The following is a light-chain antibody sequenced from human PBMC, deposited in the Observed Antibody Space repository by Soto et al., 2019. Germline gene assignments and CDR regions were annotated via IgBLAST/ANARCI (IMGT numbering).Light chain of an antibody. Sequence: QSVLTQPASVSGSPGQWITISCTGSFNDIGSYDYVSWYQQHPGKAPKLIISEVSNRPSGVSNRFSGSKSGDTASLTISGLQAEDEADYYCTSFARGISILFGGGTKLTVL. V-gene: IGLV2-14*01. J-gene: IGLJ2*01. CDR2: EVS. CDR3: TSFARGISIL. CDR1: FNDIGSYDY.